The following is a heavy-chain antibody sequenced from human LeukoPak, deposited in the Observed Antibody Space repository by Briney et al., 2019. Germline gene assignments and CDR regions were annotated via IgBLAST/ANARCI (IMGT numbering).Heavy chain of an antibody. V-gene: IGHV1-46*01. CDR3: AKLATSDTGETY. CDR1: GYTFAINH. D-gene: IGHD3-16*01. J-gene: IGHJ4*02. CDR2: INPSGDST. Sequence: ASVKVSCKASGYTFAINHIHWVRQAPGQGLEWMGVINPSGDSTTYAQNFQGRVTMTRDTSTSTVYMELRSLRSEDTAIYYCAKLATSDTGETYWGQGTLVTVSS.